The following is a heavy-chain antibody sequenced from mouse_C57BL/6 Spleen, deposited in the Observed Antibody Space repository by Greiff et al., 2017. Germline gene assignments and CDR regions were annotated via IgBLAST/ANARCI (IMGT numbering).Heavy chain of an antibody. J-gene: IGHJ1*03. Sequence: QVQLKESGPELVKPGASVKLSCKASGYTFTSYDINWVKQRPGQGLEWIGWIYPRDGSTKYNEKFKGKATLTVDTSSSTAYMELHSLTSEDSAVYFCARRFITTVVAPYWYFDVWGTGTTVTVSS. CDR3: ARRFITTVVAPYWYFDV. V-gene: IGHV1-85*01. D-gene: IGHD1-1*01. CDR1: GYTFTSYD. CDR2: IYPRDGST.